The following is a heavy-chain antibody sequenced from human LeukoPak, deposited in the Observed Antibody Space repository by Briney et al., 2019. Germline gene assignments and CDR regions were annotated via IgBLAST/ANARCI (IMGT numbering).Heavy chain of an antibody. CDR2: IKADGSEK. Sequence: PGGSLRLSCAASGFSFSNFWMSWVRQAPGKGLEWVASIKADGSEKFYVGSVKGRFTISRDNAKNSLYLQMNSLRAEDAAVYYCTRVYWEYQLLSQGCCYYYYMDVWGKGTTVTVSS. CDR3: TRVYWEYQLLSQGCCYYYYMDV. CDR1: GFSFSNFW. D-gene: IGHD2-2*01. V-gene: IGHV3-7*01. J-gene: IGHJ6*03.